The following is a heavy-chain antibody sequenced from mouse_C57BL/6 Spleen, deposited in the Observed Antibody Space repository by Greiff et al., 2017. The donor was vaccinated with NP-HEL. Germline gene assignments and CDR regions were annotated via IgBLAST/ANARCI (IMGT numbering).Heavy chain of an antibody. J-gene: IGHJ4*01. D-gene: IGHD3-2*02. CDR3: ARDSSDYYYVMDY. CDR1: GYAFSSSW. Sequence: VKLQQSGPELVKPGASVKISCKASGYAFSSSWMNWVKQRPGKGLEWIGRIYPGDGDTNYNGKFKGKATLTADKSSSTAYMQLSSLTSEDSAVYFCARDSSDYYYVMDYWGQGTSVTVSS. V-gene: IGHV1-82*01. CDR2: IYPGDGDT.